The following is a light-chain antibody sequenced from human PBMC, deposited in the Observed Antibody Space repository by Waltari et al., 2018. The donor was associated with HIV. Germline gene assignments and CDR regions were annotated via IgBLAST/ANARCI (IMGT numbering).Light chain of an antibody. CDR2: AAT. J-gene: IGKJ3*01. Sequence: DIQLTQSPSFVSASVGDEVTITCRASQGISDWVAWYQQHPNRAPKLLILAATKLHSGVPSRFSGWGYGTNFSLTISRLQPEDFATYFCQQSNSLPFTFGPGTQVDVK. CDR1: QGISDW. V-gene: IGKV1-12*01. CDR3: QQSNSLPFT.